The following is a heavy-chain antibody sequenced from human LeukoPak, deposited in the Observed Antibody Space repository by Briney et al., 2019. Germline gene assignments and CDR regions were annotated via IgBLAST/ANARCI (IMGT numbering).Heavy chain of an antibody. D-gene: IGHD3-3*01. CDR1: GYSISSGYY. CDR2: IYHSGST. J-gene: IGHJ6*03. V-gene: IGHV4-38-2*02. Sequence: SETLSLTCTVSGYSISSGYYWGWIRQPPGKGLEWIGSIYHSGSTYYNPSLKSRVTISVDTSKNQFSLKLSSVTAADTAVYYCARQYYDFWSGYLVSESRYYYYMDVWGKGTTVTVSS. CDR3: ARQYYDFWSGYLVSESRYYYYMDV.